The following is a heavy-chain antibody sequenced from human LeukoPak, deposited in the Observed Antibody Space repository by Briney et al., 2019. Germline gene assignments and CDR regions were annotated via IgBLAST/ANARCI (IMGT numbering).Heavy chain of an antibody. J-gene: IGHJ5*02. CDR1: GGSISSSSYY. CDR3: ARRYCSRRSCDSDNWFDP. V-gene: IGHV4-39*01. Sequence: SETLCLTCSVSGGSISSSSYYWGWIRQPPGKGLEWIGSIYYSGSTYYNPSLKSRVTISVDTSKNQFSLKLSSVTAADTAVYYCARRYCSRRSCDSDNWFDPWGHGTPVTVSP. D-gene: IGHD2-15*01. CDR2: IYYSGST.